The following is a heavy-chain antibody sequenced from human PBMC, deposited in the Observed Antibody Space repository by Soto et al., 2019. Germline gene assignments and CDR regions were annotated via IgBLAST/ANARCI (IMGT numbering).Heavy chain of an antibody. Sequence: QVQLVQSGPEVKKPGASVKVSCKTSGYVYISYGISWVRQAPGHGLEWVGWISAYTGKADYAQKFQGRVTITTETSTSTAFLELRSLRSDDTAVYYCARDQRYYGSGSYYSDSWGQGTLVTVSS. D-gene: IGHD3-10*01. J-gene: IGHJ4*02. CDR1: GYVYISYG. CDR2: ISAYTGKA. CDR3: ARDQRYYGSGSYYSDS. V-gene: IGHV1-18*04.